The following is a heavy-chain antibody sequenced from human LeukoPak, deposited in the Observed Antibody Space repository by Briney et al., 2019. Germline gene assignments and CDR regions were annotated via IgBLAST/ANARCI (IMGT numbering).Heavy chain of an antibody. J-gene: IGHJ6*03. CDR1: GFTFSSYG. D-gene: IGHD3-10*01. V-gene: IGHV3-23*01. CDR3: AKRDKAMVRGVPYYYYYMDV. Sequence: GGSLRLSCAASGFTFSSYGMSWVRQAPGKGLEWVSAISGSGGSTYYADSVKGRFTISRDNSKNTLYLQMNSLRAEDTAVYYCAKRDKAMVRGVPYYYYYMDVWGKGTTVTVSS. CDR2: ISGSGGST.